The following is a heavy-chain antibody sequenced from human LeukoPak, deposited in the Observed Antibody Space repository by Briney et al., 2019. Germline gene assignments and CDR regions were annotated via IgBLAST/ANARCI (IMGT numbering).Heavy chain of an antibody. CDR2: ISGSGGST. V-gene: IGHV3-23*01. Sequence: GGSLRLSCAAPGFTFRSYWMHWVRQAPGKGLEWVSAISGSGGSTYYADSVKGRFTISRDNSKNTLYLQMNSLRAEDTAVYYCAKPRHYDSRGEHYWGQGTLVTVSS. J-gene: IGHJ4*02. D-gene: IGHD3-22*01. CDR3: AKPRHYDSRGEHY. CDR1: GFTFRSYW.